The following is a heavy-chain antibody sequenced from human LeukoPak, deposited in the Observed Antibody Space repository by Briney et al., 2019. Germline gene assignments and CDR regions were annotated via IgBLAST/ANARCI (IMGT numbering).Heavy chain of an antibody. CDR1: GYTFTGYY. J-gene: IGHJ6*02. Sequence: GASVNVSCKASGYTFTGYYMHWVRQAPGQGLEWMGGINPHSGATNYARKFQGRVTMTRDTSISTAYMELSRLRSDDTAVYYCARVSIRPTPNYGMDVWGQGTTVTVSS. D-gene: IGHD1-1*01. CDR3: ARVSIRPTPNYGMDV. CDR2: INPHSGAT. V-gene: IGHV1-2*02.